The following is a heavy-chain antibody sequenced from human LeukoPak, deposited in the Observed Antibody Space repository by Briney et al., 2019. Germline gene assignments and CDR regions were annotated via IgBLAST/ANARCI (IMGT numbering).Heavy chain of an antibody. D-gene: IGHD3-22*01. CDR1: GGSFSGYY. CDR3: ARGTTGSGYYSWFDP. Sequence: KSSETLSLTCAVYGGSFSGYYWSWIRQPPGKGLEWIGEINHSGSTNYNPSLKSRVTISVDTSKNQFSLKLSSVTAADTAVYYCARGTTGSGYYSWFDPWGQGTLVTVSS. V-gene: IGHV4-34*01. CDR2: INHSGST. J-gene: IGHJ5*02.